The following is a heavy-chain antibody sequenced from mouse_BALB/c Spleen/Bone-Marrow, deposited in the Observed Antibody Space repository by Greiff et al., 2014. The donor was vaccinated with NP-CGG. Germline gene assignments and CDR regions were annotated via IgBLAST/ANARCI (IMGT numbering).Heavy chain of an antibody. CDR1: GFTFSNYG. CDR2: INSGGRYA. Sequence: EVKLMESGRDLVKPGGSLKLSCAASGFTFSNYGMSWVRQTPDKRLEWVATINSGGRYAFYPDSVKGRFTISRDNAKNTLYLQMSSQKSEDTAMYYCARRSDYDYFDYWGQGTTLTVSS. CDR3: ARRSDYDYFDY. J-gene: IGHJ2*01. D-gene: IGHD2-4*01. V-gene: IGHV5-6*02.